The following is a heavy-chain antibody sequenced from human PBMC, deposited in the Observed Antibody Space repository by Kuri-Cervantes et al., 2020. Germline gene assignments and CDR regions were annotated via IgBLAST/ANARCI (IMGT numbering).Heavy chain of an antibody. Sequence: ESLKISCAVYGGSFSGYYWSWIRQPPGKGLEWIGEINHSGSTNYNPSLKSRVTISVDTSKNQFSLKLSSVTAADTAVYYCARGLSTVTTHWFDPWGQGTLVTVSS. V-gene: IGHV4-34*01. CDR2: INHSGST. CDR1: GGSFSGYY. CDR3: ARGLSTVTTHWFDP. J-gene: IGHJ5*02. D-gene: IGHD4-17*01.